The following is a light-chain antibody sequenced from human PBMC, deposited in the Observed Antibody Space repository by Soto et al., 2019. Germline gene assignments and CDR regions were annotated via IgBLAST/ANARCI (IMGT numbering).Light chain of an antibody. CDR1: QGISNY. J-gene: IGKJ4*01. V-gene: IGKV1-27*01. CDR2: AAS. CDR3: QKYNSAPLT. Sequence: DIQMTQSPSSLSASVGDRVTITCRARQGISNYLAWYQQKPGQVPKLLIYAASTLLSGVPSRFSGSGSGTDFTLTISSLQPEDVATYYCQKYNSAPLTFGGGTKGEIK.